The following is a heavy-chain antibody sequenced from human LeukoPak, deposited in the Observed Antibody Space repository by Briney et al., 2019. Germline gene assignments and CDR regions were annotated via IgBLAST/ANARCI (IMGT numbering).Heavy chain of an antibody. V-gene: IGHV1-2*02. Sequence: ASVKVSCKASGYTFTGYYMHWVRQAPGRGLEWMGWINPNSGGTNYAQKFQGRVTMTRDTSISTAYMELSRLRSDDTAVYYCARDPKLRYLGGFDYWGQGTLVTVSS. J-gene: IGHJ4*02. CDR3: ARDPKLRYLGGFDY. CDR1: GYTFTGYY. CDR2: INPNSGGT. D-gene: IGHD3-9*01.